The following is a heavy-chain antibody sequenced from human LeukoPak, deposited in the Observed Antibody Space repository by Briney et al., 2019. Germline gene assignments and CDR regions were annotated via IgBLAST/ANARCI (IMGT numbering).Heavy chain of an antibody. CDR3: ARVRGLDYYYMDV. J-gene: IGHJ6*03. CDR1: GFTFSSYW. CDR2: INSDGSST. V-gene: IGHV3-74*01. Sequence: GGSLRLSCAASGFTFSSYWMHWVRQAPGKGLVWVSRINSDGSSTGYADSGKGRFTISRDNAKNTVYLQMNSLRAEDTAVYYCARVRGLDYYYMDVWGKGTTVTISS.